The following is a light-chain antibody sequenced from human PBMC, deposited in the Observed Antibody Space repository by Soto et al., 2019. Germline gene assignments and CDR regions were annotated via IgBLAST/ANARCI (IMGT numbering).Light chain of an antibody. J-gene: IGKJ1*01. CDR2: WAS. CDR1: QSVLYSSNNKNY. CDR3: QQYYSTPPVT. V-gene: IGKV4-1*01. Sequence: DIVMTQSPDSLAVSLGERATINCKSSQSVLYSSNNKNYLAWYQQKPGQPPKLLIYWASTRESGVPDRFSGSGSGTDFTLTISSLQAEEVAVYYCQQYYSTPPVTFGQGTKVDIK.